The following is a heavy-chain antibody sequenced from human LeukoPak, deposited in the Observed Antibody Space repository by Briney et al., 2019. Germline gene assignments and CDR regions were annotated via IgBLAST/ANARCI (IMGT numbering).Heavy chain of an antibody. CDR2: IYYSGST. D-gene: IGHD5-24*01. CDR1: GGSISSSSYY. J-gene: IGHJ4*02. CDR3: ARLLGREYYFDY. V-gene: IGHV4-39*01. Sequence: SETLSHTCTVSGGSISSSSYYWGWIRQPPGKGLEWIGSIYYSGSTYYNPSLKSRVTISVDTSKNQFSLKLSSVTAADTAVYYCARLLGREYYFDYWGQGTLVTVSS.